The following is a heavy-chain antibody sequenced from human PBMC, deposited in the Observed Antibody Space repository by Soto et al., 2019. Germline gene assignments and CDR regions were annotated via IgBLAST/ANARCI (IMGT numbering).Heavy chain of an antibody. V-gene: IGHV3-30-3*01. D-gene: IGHD4-17*01. J-gene: IGHJ6*02. CDR3: ARDGVTVTTRYGMDV. Sequence: LRLSCAASGFTFSSYAMHWVRQAPGKGLEWVAVISYDGSNKYYADSVKGRFTISRDNSKNTLYLQMNSLRAEDTAVYYCARDGVTVTTRYGMDVWGQGTTVTVSS. CDR2: ISYDGSNK. CDR1: GFTFSSYA.